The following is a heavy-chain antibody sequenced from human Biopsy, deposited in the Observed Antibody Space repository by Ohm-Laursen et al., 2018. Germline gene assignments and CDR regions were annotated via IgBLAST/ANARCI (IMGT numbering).Heavy chain of an antibody. V-gene: IGHV3-11*01. J-gene: IGHJ4*02. D-gene: IGHD2-8*01. CDR2: ISGSGVTK. CDR3: ARRHCTNGVCLGVYFDY. Sequence: GSLRLSCAASGFTFGDYYMSWIRQAPGKGLEWLSYISGSGVTKMYADSVKGRFTVSRDNAKNSLYLEMNNLTVEDTAVYYCARRHCTNGVCLGVYFDYWGQGTLVTVSS. CDR1: GFTFGDYY.